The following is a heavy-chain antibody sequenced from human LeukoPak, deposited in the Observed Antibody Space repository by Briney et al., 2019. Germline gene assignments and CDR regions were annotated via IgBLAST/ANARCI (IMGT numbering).Heavy chain of an antibody. CDR3: AMGATREYFQF. Sequence: GGSLRLSCAASGFTVINNYLTWVRQAPGKGLEWVSDIYSGGRTHFADSVKGRFTISRDSSKNTLYLQMNSLRAEDTAVYYCAMGATREYFQFWGQGTLVTVSS. J-gene: IGHJ1*01. V-gene: IGHV3-53*01. CDR1: GFTVINNY. CDR2: IYSGGRT. D-gene: IGHD1-26*01.